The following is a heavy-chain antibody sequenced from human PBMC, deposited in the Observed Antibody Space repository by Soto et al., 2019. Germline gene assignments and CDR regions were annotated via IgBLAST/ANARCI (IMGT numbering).Heavy chain of an antibody. J-gene: IGHJ4*02. V-gene: IGHV3-48*02. D-gene: IGHD3-22*01. CDR2: ISSSAVSI. CDR3: ELRLYNSSGYSYFDH. CDR1: GFTFSDYS. Sequence: AGVSLRLSCAASGFTFSDYSVNWVRQSPGKGLEWVSYISSSAVSIYYADSVRGRFTISRDNAKTSLYLLMNSLTDDDTAVYYCELRLYNSSGYSYFDHCVQGTLVTVSS.